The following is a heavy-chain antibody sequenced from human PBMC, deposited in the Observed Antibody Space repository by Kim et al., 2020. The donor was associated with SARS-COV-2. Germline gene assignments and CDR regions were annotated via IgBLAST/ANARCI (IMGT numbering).Heavy chain of an antibody. CDR2: ISGSGGST. CDR1: GFTFSSYA. D-gene: IGHD2-2*01. Sequence: GGSLRLSCAASGFTFSSYAMSWVRQAPGKGLEWVSAISGSGGSTYYADSVKGRFTISRDNSKNKLYLQMNSLRAEDTAVYYCANDRHKPSKFADIVVVPAASPFDYWGQGTLVTVSS. J-gene: IGHJ4*02. V-gene: IGHV3-23*01. CDR3: ANDRHKPSKFADIVVVPAASPFDY.